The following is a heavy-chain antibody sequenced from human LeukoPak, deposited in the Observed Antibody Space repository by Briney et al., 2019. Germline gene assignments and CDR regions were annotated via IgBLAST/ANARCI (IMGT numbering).Heavy chain of an antibody. D-gene: IGHD3-22*01. CDR2: IYPGDSDI. V-gene: IGHV5-51*01. J-gene: IGHJ4*02. CDR1: GYSCTTYR. Sequence: RGESLKICCKGSGYSCTTYRIGWVRQMPGKGLEWMGIIYPGDSDIRYSPSFQGQVTISADKSSSTAYLQWSSLKASDTAMYYCGRGSYYDRNGYFSWFDYWGQGTLVTVSS. CDR3: GRGSYYDRNGYFSWFDY.